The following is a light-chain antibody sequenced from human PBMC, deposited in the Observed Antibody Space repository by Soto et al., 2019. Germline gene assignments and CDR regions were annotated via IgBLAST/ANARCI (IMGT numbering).Light chain of an antibody. CDR1: NSNIGSNP. V-gene: IGLV1-44*01. Sequence: QSALTQPPSASGTPGQRVTISCSGSNSNIGSNPVHWYQQFPGTAPKVLIYSNYQRPSGVPDRFSGSKSGTSASLAISGLQSEDEADYYCAAWDDRLSDLRFGGGTKVTVL. CDR2: SNY. CDR3: AAWDDRLSDLR. J-gene: IGLJ2*01.